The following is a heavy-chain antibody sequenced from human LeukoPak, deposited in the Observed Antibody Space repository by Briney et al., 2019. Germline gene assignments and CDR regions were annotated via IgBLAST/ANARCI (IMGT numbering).Heavy chain of an antibody. CDR1: GFTFSNYE. CDR2: ITTSGSTK. CDR3: ARDNQRYCSSTSCYWFDY. J-gene: IGHJ4*02. D-gene: IGHD2-2*01. V-gene: IGHV3-48*03. Sequence: GGSLRLSCAASGFTFSNYEMNWVRLAPGKGLEWVSYITTSGSTKYYADSVKGRFTISRDNAKNSLYLQMNSLRAEDTAVYYCARDNQRYCSSTSCYWFDYWGQGTLVTVSS.